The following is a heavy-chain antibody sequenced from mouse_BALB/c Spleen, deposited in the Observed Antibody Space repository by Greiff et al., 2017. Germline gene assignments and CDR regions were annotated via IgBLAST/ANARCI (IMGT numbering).Heavy chain of an antibody. CDR3: ARDIGGAMDY. CDR1: GFTFTDYY. J-gene: IGHJ4*01. D-gene: IGHD3-3*01. V-gene: IGHV7-3*02. Sequence: EVKLQESGGGLVQPGGSLRLSCATSGFTFTDYYMSWVRQPPGKALEWLGFIRNKANGYTTEYSASVKGRFTISRDNSQSILYLQMNTLRAEDSATYYCARDIGGAMDYWGQGTSVTVSS. CDR2: IRNKANGYTT.